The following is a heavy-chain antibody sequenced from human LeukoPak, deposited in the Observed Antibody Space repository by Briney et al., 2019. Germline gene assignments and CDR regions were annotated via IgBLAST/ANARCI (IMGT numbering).Heavy chain of an antibody. CDR1: GFAVSSNY. J-gene: IGHJ4*02. Sequence: PGGSLRLSCAASGFAVSSNYMSWVRQAPGKGLEWVSAISGSGGSTYYADSVKGRFTISRDNSKNTLYLQMNSLRAEDTAVYYCAKDLNIVVVVAHFDYWGQGTLVTVSS. V-gene: IGHV3-23*01. D-gene: IGHD2-15*01. CDR2: ISGSGGST. CDR3: AKDLNIVVVVAHFDY.